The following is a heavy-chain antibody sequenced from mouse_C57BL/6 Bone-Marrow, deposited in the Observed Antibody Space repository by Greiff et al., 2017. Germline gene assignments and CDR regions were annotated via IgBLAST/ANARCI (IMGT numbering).Heavy chain of an antibody. CDR3: AVDRGYAMDY. Sequence: QVQLQQPGAELVMPGASVKLSCKASGYTFTSYWMHWVKQRPGQGLEWIGEIDPSDSYTNYNQKFKGKSTLTVDKSSSTAYMQLSRLTSEDAAVYYCAVDRGYAMDYWGQGTSGTVSS. D-gene: IGHD3-2*01. V-gene: IGHV1-69*01. CDR2: IDPSDSYT. J-gene: IGHJ4*01. CDR1: GYTFTSYW.